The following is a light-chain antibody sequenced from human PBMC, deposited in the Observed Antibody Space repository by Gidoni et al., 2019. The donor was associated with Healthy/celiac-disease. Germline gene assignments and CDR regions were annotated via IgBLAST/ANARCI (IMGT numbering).Light chain of an antibody. V-gene: IGKV3D-11*01. J-gene: IGKJ4*01. Sequence: EIVLTQSPATLSLSPGERATLSCRASQGVSSYLAWYQQKPDQAPRLLIYDASNRATGIPARFSGSGPGTDFTLTISSLEPEDFAVYYCQQRSNCPLTFGGGTKVEIK. CDR1: QGVSSY. CDR3: QQRSNCPLT. CDR2: DAS.